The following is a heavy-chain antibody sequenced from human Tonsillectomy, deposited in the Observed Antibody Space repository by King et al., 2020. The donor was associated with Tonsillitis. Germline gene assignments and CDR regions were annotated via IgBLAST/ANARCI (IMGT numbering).Heavy chain of an antibody. CDR3: ARAPNYYSEPIRIDP. D-gene: IGHD3-22*01. CDR1: GFTFSNYP. CDR2: ISYDGSNK. V-gene: IGHV3-30-3*01. Sequence: VQLVESGGGVVQPGRSLRLSCAASGFTFSNYPMHWVRQAPGKGLEWVAVISYDGSNKYYADSVKGRFTVSRDNSKNTLYMQMNSLRGEETAVYYCARAPNYYSEPIRIDPWGQGTLVTVSS. J-gene: IGHJ5*02.